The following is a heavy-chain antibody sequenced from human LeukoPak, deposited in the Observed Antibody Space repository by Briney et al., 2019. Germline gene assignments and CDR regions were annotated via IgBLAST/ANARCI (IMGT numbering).Heavy chain of an antibody. CDR3: AKRGVTGYKEAFDY. J-gene: IGHJ4*02. V-gene: IGHV3-23*01. D-gene: IGHD3-9*01. CDR1: GFTFSTYA. Sequence: GGSLRLSCAASGFTFSTYAMSWVRQAPGKGLEWVSAVSGSGGSTYYADSVEGRSTISRDNSKNTLHLQMNSLRAEDTAVYYCAKRGVTGYKEAFDYWGQGTLVTVSS. CDR2: VSGSGGST.